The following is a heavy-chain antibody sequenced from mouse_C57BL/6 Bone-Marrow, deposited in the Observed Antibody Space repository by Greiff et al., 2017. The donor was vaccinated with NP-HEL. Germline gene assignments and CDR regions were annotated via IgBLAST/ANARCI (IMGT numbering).Heavy chain of an antibody. Sequence: EVKLMESGGGLVKPGGSLKLSCAASGFTFSSYAMSWVRQTPEKRLEWVATISDGGSYTYYPDNVKGRFTISRDNAKNNLYLQMSHLKSEDTAMYYCAREGDYDYAAWFAYWGQGTLVTVSA. V-gene: IGHV5-4*01. D-gene: IGHD2-4*01. CDR3: AREGDYDYAAWFAY. CDR1: GFTFSSYA. J-gene: IGHJ3*01. CDR2: ISDGGSYT.